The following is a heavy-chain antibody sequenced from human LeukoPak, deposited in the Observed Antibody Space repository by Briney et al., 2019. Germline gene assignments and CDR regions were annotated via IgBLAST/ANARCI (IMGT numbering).Heavy chain of an antibody. J-gene: IGHJ1*01. V-gene: IGHV1-2*02. CDR2: INPNSGGT. CDR1: VYTFTGYY. CDR3: ARARIIMVRGVITTGFQH. D-gene: IGHD3-10*01. Sequence: EASVKVSCKAPVYTFTGYYMHWVRQAPGQGLAWMGWINPNSGGTNYAQKFQGRVTMTRDTSISTAYMELSRLRSDDTAVYYCARARIIMVRGVITTGFQHWGQGTLVTVSS.